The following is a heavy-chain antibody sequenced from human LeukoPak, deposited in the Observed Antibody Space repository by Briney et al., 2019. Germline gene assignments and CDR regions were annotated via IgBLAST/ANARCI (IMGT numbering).Heavy chain of an antibody. CDR3: ERDYHFIQEV. D-gene: IGHD3-3*01. CDR2: ISTDGKST. V-gene: IGHV3-74*01. Sequence: GGSLRLSCVASGFTFSNYWMLWVRQAPGKGLMWVSLISTDGKSTRYAESVKGRFTISRDNAKNALYLQMDILRVEDTALYFCERDYHFIQEVGGQGPRVPVSS. J-gene: IGHJ6*02. CDR1: GFTFSNYW.